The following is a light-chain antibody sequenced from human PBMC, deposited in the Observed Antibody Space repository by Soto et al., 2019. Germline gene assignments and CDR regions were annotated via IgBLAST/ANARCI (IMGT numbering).Light chain of an antibody. CDR3: QQYGSSPLT. V-gene: IGKV3-20*01. CDR1: QSVSNY. Sequence: EIVLTQSPGTLSLSVGERVTLSCRASQSVSNYLAWYQQTPGQAPRLLIYDTSNRATGTPDRFSGSGSGTDFTLTISRLEPEDFTVYYCQQYGSSPLTFGGGTTVEIK. CDR2: DTS. J-gene: IGKJ4*01.